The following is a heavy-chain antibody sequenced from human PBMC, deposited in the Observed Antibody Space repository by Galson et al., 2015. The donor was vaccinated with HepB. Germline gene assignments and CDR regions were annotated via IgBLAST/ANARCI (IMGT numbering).Heavy chain of an antibody. CDR1: GFTFSSYA. CDR3: AKVMVRGVRDYYYYGMDV. V-gene: IGHV3-23*01. J-gene: IGHJ6*02. Sequence: SLRLSCAASGFTFSSYAMSWVRQAPGKGLEWVSAISGSGGSTYYADSVKGRFTISRDNSKNTLYLQMNSLRAEDTAVYYCAKVMVRGVRDYYYYGMDVWGQGTTVTVSS. CDR2: ISGSGGST. D-gene: IGHD3-10*01.